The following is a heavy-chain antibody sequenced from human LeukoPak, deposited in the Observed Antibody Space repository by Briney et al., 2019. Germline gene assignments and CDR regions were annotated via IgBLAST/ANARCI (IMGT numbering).Heavy chain of an antibody. CDR1: GYTFTSYG. D-gene: IGHD3-9*01. CDR3: ARDYYDILTGYYPFDY. V-gene: IGHV1-18*01. Sequence: ASVEVSCKASGYTFTSYGISWVRQAPGQGLEWMGWISAYNGNTNYAQKLQGRVTMTTDTSTSTAYMELRSLRSDDTAVYYCARDYYDILTGYYPFDYWGQGTLVTVSS. CDR2: ISAYNGNT. J-gene: IGHJ4*02.